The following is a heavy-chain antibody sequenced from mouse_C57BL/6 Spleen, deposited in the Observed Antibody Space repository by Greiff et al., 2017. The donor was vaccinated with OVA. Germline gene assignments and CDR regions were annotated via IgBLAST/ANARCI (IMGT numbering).Heavy chain of an antibody. V-gene: IGHV5-17*01. CDR2: ISSGSSTI. CDR1: GFTFSDYG. J-gene: IGHJ4*01. Sequence: EVKLVESGGGLVKPGGSLKLSCAASGFTFSDYGMHWVRQAPEKGLEWVAYISSGSSTIYYADTVKGRFTISRDNAKNTLFLQMTSLRSEDTAMYYCARRLSLPSALYAMDYWGQGTSVTVSS. D-gene: IGHD6-1*01. CDR3: ARRLSLPSALYAMDY.